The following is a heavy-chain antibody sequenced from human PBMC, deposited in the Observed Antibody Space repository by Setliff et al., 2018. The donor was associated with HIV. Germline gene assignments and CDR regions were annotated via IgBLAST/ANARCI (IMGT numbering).Heavy chain of an antibody. CDR1: GFTFRSYW. D-gene: IGHD3-16*01. CDR3: AKDPHSEMITSVSDAFDI. Sequence: GGSLRLSCAASGFTFRSYWMHWVRQGPGKGLVWVSRINTDGSTTSDADSVKGRFTISRDNAKNTLYLQMSSLRAEDTAVYYCAKDPHSEMITSVSDAFDIWGRGTMVTVSS. CDR2: INTDGSTT. V-gene: IGHV3-74*01. J-gene: IGHJ3*02.